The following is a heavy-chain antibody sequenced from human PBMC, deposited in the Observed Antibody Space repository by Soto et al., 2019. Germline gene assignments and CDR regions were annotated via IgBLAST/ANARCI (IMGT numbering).Heavy chain of an antibody. CDR3: AKSSSYYYDSSGCYYGVPY. V-gene: IGHV3-23*01. CDR2: ISGSGGST. D-gene: IGHD3-22*01. Sequence: HPGGSLRLSCAASGFTFSSYAMSWVRQAPGKGLEWVSAISGSGGSTYYADSVKGRFTISRDNSKNTLYLQMNSLRAEDTAVYYCAKSSSYYYDSSGCYYGVPYWGQGTLVTVSS. CDR1: GFTFSSYA. J-gene: IGHJ4*02.